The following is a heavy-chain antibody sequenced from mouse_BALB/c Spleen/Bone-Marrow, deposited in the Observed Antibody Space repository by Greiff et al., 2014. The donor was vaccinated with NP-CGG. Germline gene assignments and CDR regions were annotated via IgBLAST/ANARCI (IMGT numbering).Heavy chain of an antibody. Sequence: VQLQQSGPELVKPGASVEMSCKASGYTFTSYVMHWVKQKPGQGLEWIGNINPYNDGTKYNEKFKGKATLTSDKFSSTAYMELGSLTSEDSAVYYCARSLYGFDWYFDVWGAGTTVTVSS. CDR3: ARSLYGFDWYFDV. CDR1: GYTFTSYV. D-gene: IGHD2-2*01. V-gene: IGHV1-14*01. J-gene: IGHJ1*01. CDR2: INPYNDGT.